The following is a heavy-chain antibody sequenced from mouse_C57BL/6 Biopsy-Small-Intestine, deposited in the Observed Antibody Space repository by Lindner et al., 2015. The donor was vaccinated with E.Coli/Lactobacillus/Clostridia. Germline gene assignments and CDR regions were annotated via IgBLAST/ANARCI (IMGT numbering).Heavy chain of an antibody. CDR2: IYPGDGDT. D-gene: IGHD2-1*01. CDR3: AREDYGNSWFAY. CDR1: GYAFSDYW. Sequence: VQLQESGAELVKPGASVKISCKASGYAFSDYWMNWVKQRPGKGLEWIGQIYPGDGDTNYNGKFKGKATLTADKSSSTAYMQLSSLTSEDSAVYXCAREDYGNSWFAYWGQGTLVTVSA. J-gene: IGHJ3*01. V-gene: IGHV1-80*01.